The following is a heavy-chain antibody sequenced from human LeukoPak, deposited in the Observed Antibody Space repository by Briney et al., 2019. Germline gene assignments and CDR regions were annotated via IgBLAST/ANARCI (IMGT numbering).Heavy chain of an antibody. CDR1: GGSISSGGYY. V-gene: IGHV4-31*03. J-gene: IGHJ5*02. CDR2: IYYSGRP. CDR3: ARDIRPYNWFDP. D-gene: IGHD2-2*02. Sequence: PSETLSLTCTVFGGSISSGGYYWSWIRQHPGKGLEWIGYIYYSGRPYYNPSLKSRVTISVDTSKNQFSLNLTSVTAADTAVYYCARDIRPYNWFDPWGQGTLVTVSS.